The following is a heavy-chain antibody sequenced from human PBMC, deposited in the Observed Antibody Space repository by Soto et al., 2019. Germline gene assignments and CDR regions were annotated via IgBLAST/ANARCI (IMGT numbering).Heavy chain of an antibody. V-gene: IGHV3-33*01. Sequence: PGGSLRLSCAASGFTFSSYGMRWVRQAPGKGLEWVAVIWYDGSNKYYADSVKGRFTISRDNSKDTLYLQMNSLRAEDTAVYYCAREDYYYDSSGYYSDYYYYGMDVWGQGTTVTVSS. D-gene: IGHD3-22*01. CDR3: AREDYYYDSSGYYSDYYYYGMDV. CDR2: IWYDGSNK. CDR1: GFTFSSYG. J-gene: IGHJ6*02.